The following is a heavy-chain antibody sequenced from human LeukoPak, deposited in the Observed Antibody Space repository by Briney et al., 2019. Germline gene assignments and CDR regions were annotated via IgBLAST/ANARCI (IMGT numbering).Heavy chain of an antibody. Sequence: SVKVSCKASGFTFTSSAMQRVRQARGQRLEWIGWIVVGSGNTNYAQKFQERVTITRDMSTSTAYMELSSLRSEDTVVYYCAAEPYSGKRSVDYWGQGTLVTVSS. D-gene: IGHD1-26*01. CDR1: GFTFTSSA. CDR2: IVVGSGNT. CDR3: AAEPYSGKRSVDY. J-gene: IGHJ4*02. V-gene: IGHV1-58*02.